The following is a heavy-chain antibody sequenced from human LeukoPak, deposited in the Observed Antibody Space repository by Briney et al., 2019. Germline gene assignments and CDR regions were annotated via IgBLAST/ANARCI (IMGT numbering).Heavy chain of an antibody. J-gene: IGHJ6*02. CDR3: AKVPLEPAAEYYYYYGMDV. CDR2: ISGSGGST. Sequence: PGGSLRLSCAASGFTFSSYATSWVRQAPGKGLEWVSAISGSGGSTYYADSVKGRFTISRDNSKNTLYLQMNSLRAEDTAVYYCAKVPLEPAAEYYYYYGMDVWGQGTTVTVSS. V-gene: IGHV3-23*01. D-gene: IGHD2-2*01. CDR1: GFTFSSYA.